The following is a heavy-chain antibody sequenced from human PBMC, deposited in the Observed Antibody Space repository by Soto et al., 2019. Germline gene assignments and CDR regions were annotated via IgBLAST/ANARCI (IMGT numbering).Heavy chain of an antibody. CDR3: ATEKVMNLQGMAVAGTHFFDL. D-gene: IGHD6-19*01. J-gene: IGHJ2*01. CDR2: ISSDGTIT. CDR1: GFTFSTYW. V-gene: IGHV3-74*01. Sequence: EVRLVESGGGLVQPGGSLRLSCAASGFTFSTYWMHWVRQVPGEGLVWVSRISSDGTITIYADSVKGRFTISRDNAKDTLYLQMNSLRAEDTAVYYCATEKVMNLQGMAVAGTHFFDLWGRGTLVTVSS.